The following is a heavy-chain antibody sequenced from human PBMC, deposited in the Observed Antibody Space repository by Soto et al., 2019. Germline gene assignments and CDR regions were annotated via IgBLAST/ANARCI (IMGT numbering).Heavy chain of an antibody. Sequence: EVQLLESGGGLVQPGGSLRLSCAASGFTFSSYAMSWVRQAPGKGLEWVSAISGSGGSTYYADSVKGRFTISRDNSKNSRYLQMNSLRAEDTAVYYCAKDNDRGVINYFDYWGQGTLVTVSS. D-gene: IGHD3-10*02. CDR1: GFTFSSYA. V-gene: IGHV3-23*01. J-gene: IGHJ4*02. CDR3: AKDNDRGVINYFDY. CDR2: ISGSGGST.